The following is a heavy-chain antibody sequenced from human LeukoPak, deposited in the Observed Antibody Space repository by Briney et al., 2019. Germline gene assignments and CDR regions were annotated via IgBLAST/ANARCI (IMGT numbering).Heavy chain of an antibody. Sequence: PGRSLRLSCAASGFTFSSYGMHWVRQAPGKGLEWVAVISCDGSNKYYADSVKGRFTISRDNSKNTLYLQMNSLRAEDTAVYYCAKAHSSGWYFDYWGQGTLVTVSS. CDR1: GFTFSSYG. CDR3: AKAHSSGWYFDY. CDR2: ISCDGSNK. V-gene: IGHV3-30*18. D-gene: IGHD6-19*01. J-gene: IGHJ4*02.